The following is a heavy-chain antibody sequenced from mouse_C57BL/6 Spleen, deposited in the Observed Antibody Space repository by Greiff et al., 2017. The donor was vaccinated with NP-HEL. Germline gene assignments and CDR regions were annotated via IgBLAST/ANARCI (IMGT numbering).Heavy chain of an antibody. CDR2: INPSTGGN. CDR3: AGLLYSY. CDR1: GYSFTGYY. Sequence: VQLQQSGPELVKPGASVKISCKASGYSFTGYYMNWVKQSPEKSLEWIGEINPSTGGNTYNQKFKAKATLTVDKSSSTAYMQLKILTSEDSAVSYCAGLLYSYWGQGTTLTVAS. D-gene: IGHD2-12*01. J-gene: IGHJ2*01. V-gene: IGHV1-42*01.